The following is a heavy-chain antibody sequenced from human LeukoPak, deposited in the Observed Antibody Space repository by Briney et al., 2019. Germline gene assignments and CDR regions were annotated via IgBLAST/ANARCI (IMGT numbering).Heavy chain of an antibody. CDR3: ARGPSITMVRGGQWYYYMDV. J-gene: IGHJ6*03. CDR1: GYTFTSYY. D-gene: IGHD3-10*01. V-gene: IGHV1-46*01. CDR2: INPSGGST. Sequence: ASVKVSCKASGYTFTSYYMHWVRQAPGQGLEWMGIINPSGGSTSYAQKFQGRVTMTRDTSTNTVYMELGSLRSEDTAVYYCARGPSITMVRGGQWYYYMDVWGKGTTVTISS.